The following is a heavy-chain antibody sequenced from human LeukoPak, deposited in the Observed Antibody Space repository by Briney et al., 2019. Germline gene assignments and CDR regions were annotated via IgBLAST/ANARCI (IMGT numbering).Heavy chain of an antibody. D-gene: IGHD5-24*01. CDR3: AKEGRSLQTY. Sequence: PGGSLRLSCAASGFTFSNSAMSWVRQAPGKGLEWVSGISGSGGTTYYADSVKGRFTISRDNSKNTLYLQMNSLRAEDTAVYYCAKEGRSLQTYWGQGTLVTVSS. CDR1: GFTFSNSA. CDR2: ISGSGGTT. V-gene: IGHV3-23*01. J-gene: IGHJ4*02.